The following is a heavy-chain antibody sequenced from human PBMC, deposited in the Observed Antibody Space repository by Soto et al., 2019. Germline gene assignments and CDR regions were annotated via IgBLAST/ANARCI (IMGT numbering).Heavy chain of an antibody. CDR1: GYTFTSYY. CDR3: AREGPSLHYVWGSYRPNWFDP. J-gene: IGHJ5*02. V-gene: IGHV1-46*01. CDR2: INPSGGST. Sequence: ASVKVSCKASGYTFTSYYMHWVRQAPGQGLEWMGIINPSGGSTSYAQKFQGRVTMTRDTSTSTVYMELSSLRSEDTAVYYCAREGPSLHYVWGSYRPNWFDPWGQGTLVTAPQ. D-gene: IGHD3-16*02.